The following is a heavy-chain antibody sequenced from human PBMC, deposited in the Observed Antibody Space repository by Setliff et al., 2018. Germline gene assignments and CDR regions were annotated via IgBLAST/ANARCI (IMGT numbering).Heavy chain of an antibody. CDR1: GVSITSHY. J-gene: IGHJ3*02. CDR3: ARDNIGPDALDI. CDR2: IHHSGST. V-gene: IGHV4-59*11. Sequence: ETLSLTCTVSGVSITSHYWSWIRQPPGRALEWVGYIHHSGSTNYNPSLKSRVTLSMDTSRNHFSLNLTSLTAADTALYYCARDNIGPDALDIWGQGTMVTVSS.